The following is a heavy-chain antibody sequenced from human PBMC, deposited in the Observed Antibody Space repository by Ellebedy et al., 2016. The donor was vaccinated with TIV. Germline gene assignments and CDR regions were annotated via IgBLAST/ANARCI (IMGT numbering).Heavy chain of an antibody. J-gene: IGHJ4*02. V-gene: IGHV2-26*01. Sequence: SGPTLVKPTETLTLTCTVSGFSLSNARMGVSWIRQPPGKALEWLAHIFSNDEKSYSTSLKSRLTISKDTSKSQVVLTMTNMDPVDTATYYCARILVYSSSPYSDFSVHFDYWGQGTLVTVSS. CDR2: IFSNDEK. CDR3: ARILVYSSSPYSDFSVHFDY. CDR1: GFSLSNARMG. D-gene: IGHD6-13*01.